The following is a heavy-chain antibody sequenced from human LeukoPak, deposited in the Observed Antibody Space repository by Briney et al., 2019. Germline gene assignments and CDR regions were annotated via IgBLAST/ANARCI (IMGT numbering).Heavy chain of an antibody. Sequence: GGSLRLSCAASGFTLGDYALHWVRRAPGGGVECVSLIGGDDDRTYYADCVRGRFTKYRDNRKNSLYLQMNSLRTEDTALYYCTTDTTSKGRAVAGHIDHWGQGTLVTVSS. J-gene: IGHJ4*02. D-gene: IGHD6-19*01. CDR1: GFTLGDYA. V-gene: IGHV3-43*02. CDR3: TTDTTSKGRAVAGHIDH. CDR2: IGGDDDRT.